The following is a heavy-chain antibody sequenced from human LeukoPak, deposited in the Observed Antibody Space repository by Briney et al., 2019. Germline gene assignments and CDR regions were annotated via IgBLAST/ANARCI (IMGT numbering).Heavy chain of an antibody. J-gene: IGHJ6*03. Sequence: TGGSLRLSCAASGFTFSSYSMNWVRQAPGKGLEWVSYISSSSSTIYYADSVKGRFTISRDNAKNSLYLQMNSLRAEDTAVYYCAKDPEHGDYYYYYYMDVWGKGTTVTVSS. V-gene: IGHV3-48*01. D-gene: IGHD4-17*01. CDR2: ISSSSSTI. CDR1: GFTFSSYS. CDR3: AKDPEHGDYYYYYYMDV.